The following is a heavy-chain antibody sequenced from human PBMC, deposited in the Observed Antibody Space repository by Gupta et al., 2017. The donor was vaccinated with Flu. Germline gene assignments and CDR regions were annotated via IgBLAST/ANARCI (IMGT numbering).Heavy chain of an antibody. CDR1: GFTFSVSP. J-gene: IGHJ4*02. V-gene: IGHV3-23*01. Sequence: EVQLLASGGGLVQPGGSLRLSCAASGFTFSVSPMPWVRQFPGKGLEWVSTISGGGGGTNYAGSVKGRFTISRDNSKNTVSLQMNNLRAEDTAVYFCAKAGYDFWSGYYRVFDHWGQGVLVTVSS. CDR3: AKAGYDFWSGYYRVFDH. D-gene: IGHD3-3*01. CDR2: ISGGGGGT.